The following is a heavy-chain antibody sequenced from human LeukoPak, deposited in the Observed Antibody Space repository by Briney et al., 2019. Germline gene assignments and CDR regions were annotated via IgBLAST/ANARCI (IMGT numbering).Heavy chain of an antibody. CDR1: GGSFSGYY. CDR2: INHSGST. CDR3: ARGGSGTHDVDTAMATTPYYFDY. Sequence: SETLSLTCAVYGGSFSGYYWSWIRQPSGKGLEWIGEINHSGSTNYNPSLKSRVTISVDTSKNQFSLKLSSVTAADTAVYYCARGGSGTHDVDTAMATTPYYFDYWGQGTLVTVSS. J-gene: IGHJ4*02. V-gene: IGHV4-34*01. D-gene: IGHD5-18*01.